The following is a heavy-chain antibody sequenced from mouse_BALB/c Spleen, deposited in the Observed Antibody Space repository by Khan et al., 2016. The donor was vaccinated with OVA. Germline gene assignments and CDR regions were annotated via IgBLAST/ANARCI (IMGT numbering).Heavy chain of an antibody. V-gene: IGHV1-7*01. J-gene: IGHJ3*01. D-gene: IGHD1-1*01. CDR1: GYTFTSYW. CDR3: ANEKSSSAWVTC. Sequence: QVQLKQSGAELAKPGALVKMSCKASGYTFTSYWMHWVKQRPGQGLEWIGYINPSTGYIEYNQKFKDKATLTADKSSSTAYMQLSSLTSEDSAVYYCANEKSSSAWVTCRGEGKVVTVSA. CDR2: INPSTGYI.